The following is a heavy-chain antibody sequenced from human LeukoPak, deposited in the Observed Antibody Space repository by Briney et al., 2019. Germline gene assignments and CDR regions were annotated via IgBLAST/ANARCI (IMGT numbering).Heavy chain of an antibody. CDR3: ARDPRIYCTNGICRDDYFDN. J-gene: IGHJ4*02. V-gene: IGHV3-21*01. Sequence: GGSLRLSCAASGFTFSSYSMNWVRQAPEKGLEWVSSISSTSIYKYYADSVKGRFTISRDNAKDSLFLQMNSLRAEDTAIYYCARDPRIYCTNGICRDDYFDNWGQGTLVTVSS. CDR2: ISSTSIYK. CDR1: GFTFSSYS. D-gene: IGHD2-8*01.